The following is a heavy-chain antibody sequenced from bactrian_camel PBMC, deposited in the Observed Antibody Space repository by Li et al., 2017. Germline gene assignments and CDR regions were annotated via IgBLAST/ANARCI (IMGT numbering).Heavy chain of an antibody. CDR2: INEGGGST. D-gene: IGHD2*01. CDR3: AAVRLGLLCDLRDSNPAY. J-gene: IGHJ4*01. Sequence: VQLVESGGGLVQPGGSLRLSCATSRFTFSVYEMAWVRQGPGKGLEWVSTINEGGGSTYYADSVKGRFSITQDNAKNTMYLQMNSLKPEDTAMYSCAAVRLGLLCDLRDSNPAYWGQGTQVTVS. V-gene: IGHV3S40*01. CDR1: RFTFSVYE.